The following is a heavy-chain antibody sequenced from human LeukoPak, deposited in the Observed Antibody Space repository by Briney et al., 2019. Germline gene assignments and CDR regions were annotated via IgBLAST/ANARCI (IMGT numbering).Heavy chain of an antibody. Sequence: SETLSLTCTVSGGSISSYYWSWIRQPPGKGLEWIGEINHSGSTNYNPSLKSRVTISVDTSKNQFSLKLSSVTAADTAVYYCARGREQWLVRGYYMDVWGKGTTVTVSS. D-gene: IGHD6-19*01. CDR3: ARGREQWLVRGYYMDV. CDR1: GGSISSYY. CDR2: INHSGST. V-gene: IGHV4-34*01. J-gene: IGHJ6*03.